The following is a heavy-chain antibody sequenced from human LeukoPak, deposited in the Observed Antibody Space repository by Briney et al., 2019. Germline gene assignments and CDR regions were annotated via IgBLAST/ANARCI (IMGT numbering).Heavy chain of an antibody. J-gene: IGHJ4*02. CDR3: TRMTAGYDY. V-gene: IGHV4-34*01. D-gene: IGHD2-21*02. CDR1: GVSFDDYY. CDR2: INHSGYT. Sequence: SETLSLTCAVSGVSFDDYYWSWVRQTPGKGLEWIGEINHSGYTNDSPSLKSRVTLSIDTSRKQFSLNLRSVTVADTGIYYCTRMTAGYDYWGQGTLVTVSS.